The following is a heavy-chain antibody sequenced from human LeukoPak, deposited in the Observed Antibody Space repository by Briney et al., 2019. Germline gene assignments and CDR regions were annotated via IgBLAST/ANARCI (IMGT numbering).Heavy chain of an antibody. Sequence: SETLSLTCTVSGASISSYYWSWIRQPPGKGLEWIGYIYYSGSTKYNPSLKSRVTISVDTSKNQFSLKLSSVTAADTAVYYCARHRGYDSGGYYRWFDPWGPGTLVTVSS. V-gene: IGHV4-59*01. CDR2: IYYSGST. CDR3: ARHRGYDSGGYYRWFDP. J-gene: IGHJ5*02. CDR1: GASISSYY. D-gene: IGHD3-22*01.